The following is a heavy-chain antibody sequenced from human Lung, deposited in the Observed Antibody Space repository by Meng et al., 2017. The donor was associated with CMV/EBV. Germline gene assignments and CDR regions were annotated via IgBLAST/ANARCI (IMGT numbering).Heavy chain of an antibody. CDR2: IDRTSSYI. D-gene: IGHD5-24*01. CDR3: ARNRNVWSSKPDYNYYAMGV. Sequence: SCEASGFTFGSYTFNWVRQAPGKGLEWVASIDRTSSYIYYADSVKGRFTISRDNGKNSVYLEMNILRVEDTAKYYCARNRNVWSSKPDYNYYAMGVWGQGXTVTVSS. CDR1: GFTFGSYT. J-gene: IGHJ6*02. V-gene: IGHV3-21*01.